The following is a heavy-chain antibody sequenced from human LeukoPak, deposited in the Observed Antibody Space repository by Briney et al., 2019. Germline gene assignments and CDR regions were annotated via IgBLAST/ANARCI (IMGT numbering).Heavy chain of an antibody. CDR2: IYYSGST. Sequence: PSETLSLTXTVSGGSISSSSYYWGWIRQPLGKGLEWIGSIYYSGSTYYNPSLKSRVTISVDTSKNQFSLKLSSVTAADTAVYYCAYSNYDILTGRIYFDYWGQGTLVTVSS. CDR3: AYSNYDILTGRIYFDY. V-gene: IGHV4-39*01. CDR1: GGSISSSSYY. D-gene: IGHD3-9*01. J-gene: IGHJ4*02.